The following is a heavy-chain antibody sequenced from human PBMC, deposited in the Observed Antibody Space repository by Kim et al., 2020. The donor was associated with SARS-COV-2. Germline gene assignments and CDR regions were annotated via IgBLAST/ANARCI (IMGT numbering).Heavy chain of an antibody. CDR3: ARDCSSTSCYPDRTFDY. CDR1: GFTFSDYY. CDR2: ISSSGSTI. V-gene: IGHV3-11*01. Sequence: GGSLRLSCAASGFTFSDYYMSWIRQAPGKGLEWVSYISSSGSTIYYADSVKGRFTISRDNAKNSLYLQMNSLRAEDTAVYYCARDCSSTSCYPDRTFDYWGQGTLVTVSS. D-gene: IGHD2-2*01. J-gene: IGHJ4*02.